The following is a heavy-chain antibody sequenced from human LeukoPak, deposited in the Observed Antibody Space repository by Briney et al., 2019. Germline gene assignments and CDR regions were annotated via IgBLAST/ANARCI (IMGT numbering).Heavy chain of an antibody. CDR3: ARDRPYYDSSGYSPDY. J-gene: IGHJ4*02. V-gene: IGHV3-11*01. CDR1: GFTFSDYY. D-gene: IGHD3-22*01. Sequence: PGGSLRLSCAASGFTFSDYYMSWIRQAPGKGLEWVSYISSSGSTIYYADSVKGRFTISRDNAKNSLYLQMNSLRTEDTAVYYCARDRPYYDSSGYSPDYWGQGTLVTVSS. CDR2: ISSSGSTI.